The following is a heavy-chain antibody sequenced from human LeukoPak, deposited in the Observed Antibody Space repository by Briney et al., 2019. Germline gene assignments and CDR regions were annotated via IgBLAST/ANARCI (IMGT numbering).Heavy chain of an antibody. D-gene: IGHD6-13*01. V-gene: IGHV3-11*01. J-gene: IGHJ4*02. CDR3: ARAHIAAAGYPFDY. CDR2: ISSSGSTI. Sequence: PGGSLRLSCAASGFTFSDYYMSWIRQAPGKGLEWVSYISSSGSTIYYADSVKGRFAISRDNAKNSLYLQMNSLRAEDTAVYYCARAHIAAAGYPFDYWGQGTLVTVSS. CDR1: GFTFSDYY.